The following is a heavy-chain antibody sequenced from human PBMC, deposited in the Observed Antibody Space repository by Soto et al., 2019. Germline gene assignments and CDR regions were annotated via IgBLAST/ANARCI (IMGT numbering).Heavy chain of an antibody. J-gene: IGHJ6*02. Sequence: SETLSLTCTVSGGSISSYCWSWIRQPPGKGLEWIAYIFYSGSTDYNPSLKSRVTISVDTSKNQFYLKLSYVTAADTAVYYWARERDYGMDVWGQGTTVTVSS. CDR1: GGSISSYC. CDR2: IFYSGST. V-gene: IGHV4-59*01. CDR3: ARERDYGMDV.